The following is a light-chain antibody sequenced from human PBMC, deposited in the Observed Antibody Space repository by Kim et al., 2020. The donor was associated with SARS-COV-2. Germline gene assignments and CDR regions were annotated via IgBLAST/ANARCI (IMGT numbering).Light chain of an antibody. CDR3: ASWDDSLNGPV. J-gene: IGLJ3*02. CDR2: SNR. CDR1: NSNIGSNN. Sequence: GQGVTISCSGSNSNIGSNNVNWYQHLPGTAPKLLIHSNRQRPSGVPDRFSGSKSGASASLAISGLQSEDEGHYYCASWDDSLNGPVFGGGTQLTVL. V-gene: IGLV1-44*01.